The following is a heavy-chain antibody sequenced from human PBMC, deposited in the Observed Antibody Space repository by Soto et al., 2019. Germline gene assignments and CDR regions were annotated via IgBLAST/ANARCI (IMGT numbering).Heavy chain of an antibody. V-gene: IGHV4-30-4*01. CDR3: ARNVDNFDGYFDY. D-gene: IGHD5-12*01. CDR1: GGSISSGDYY. Sequence: SETLSLTCTVSGGSISSGDYYWSWIRQPPGKGLEWIGYIYYSGSTYYNPSLKSRVTISVDTSKNQFSLKLSSVTAADTAVYYCARNVDNFDGYFDYWGQGTLVTVSS. J-gene: IGHJ4*02. CDR2: IYYSGST.